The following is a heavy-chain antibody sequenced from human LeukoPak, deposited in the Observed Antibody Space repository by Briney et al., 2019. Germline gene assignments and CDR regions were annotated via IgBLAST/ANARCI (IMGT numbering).Heavy chain of an antibody. CDR1: GFTFSSYS. CDR2: ISSSSSYI. V-gene: IGHV3-21*01. J-gene: IGHJ4*02. CDR3: ASFGWGVVAYGGPYHFDY. Sequence: GGSLRLSCAASGFTFSSYSMNWVRQAPGKGLEWVSSISSSSSYIYYADSVKGRFTISRDNAKNSLYLQMNSLRAEDTAVYYCASFGWGVVAYGGPYHFDYWGQGTLVTASS. D-gene: IGHD3-22*01.